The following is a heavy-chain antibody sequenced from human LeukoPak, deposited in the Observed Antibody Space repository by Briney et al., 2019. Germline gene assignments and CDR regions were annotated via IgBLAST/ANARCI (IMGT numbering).Heavy chain of an antibody. CDR2: INHSGST. Sequence: SETLSLTCAVYGGSFSPYYWSWIRQPPGKGLEWIGEINHSGSTNYNPSLKSRVTISVDTSKNQFSLKLSSVTAADTAVYYCARELKNYFDYWGQGTLVTVSS. CDR3: ARELKNYFDY. J-gene: IGHJ4*02. V-gene: IGHV4-34*01. CDR1: GGSFSPYY.